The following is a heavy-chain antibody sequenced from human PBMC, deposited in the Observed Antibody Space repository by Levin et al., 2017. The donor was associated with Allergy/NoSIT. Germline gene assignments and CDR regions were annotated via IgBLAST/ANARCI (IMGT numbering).Heavy chain of an antibody. J-gene: IGHJ4*02. CDR2: ISGSGGST. Sequence: GGSLRLSCAASGFTFSSYAMSWVRQAPGKGLEWVSAISGSGGSTYYADSVKGRFTISRDNSKNTLYLQMNSLRAEDTAVYYCAKDLGTTGTTSPKRWFDYWGQGTLVTVSS. D-gene: IGHD1-1*01. CDR3: AKDLGTTGTTSPKRWFDY. V-gene: IGHV3-23*01. CDR1: GFTFSSYA.